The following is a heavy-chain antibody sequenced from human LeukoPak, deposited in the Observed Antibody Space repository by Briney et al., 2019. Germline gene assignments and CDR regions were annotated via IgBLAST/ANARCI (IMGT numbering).Heavy chain of an antibody. Sequence: SVKVSCKASGGTFSSYAISWVRQAPGQGLEWMGGVIPIFGTANYAQKFQGRVTITADESTSTAYMELSSLRSEDTAVYYCARGRDGYNYSPFYYFDYWGQGTLVTASS. CDR2: VIPIFGTA. J-gene: IGHJ4*02. D-gene: IGHD5-24*01. CDR3: ARGRDGYNYSPFYYFDY. V-gene: IGHV1-69*13. CDR1: GGTFSSYA.